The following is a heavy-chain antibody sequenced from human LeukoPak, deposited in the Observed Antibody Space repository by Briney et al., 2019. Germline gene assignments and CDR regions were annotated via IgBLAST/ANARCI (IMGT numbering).Heavy chain of an antibody. CDR2: ISSASSYL. Sequence: GGSLGLSCAASGFTFSDYGMNWVRQAPGKGLEWVSSISSASSYLSYADSVKGRFTISRDNAKNSLYLQLNNLRAEDTAVYYCARSEGYCSSTSCDAYYFYMDVWGKGTTVTVSS. CDR1: GFTFSDYG. J-gene: IGHJ6*03. V-gene: IGHV3-21*01. CDR3: ARSEGYCSSTSCDAYYFYMDV. D-gene: IGHD2-2*01.